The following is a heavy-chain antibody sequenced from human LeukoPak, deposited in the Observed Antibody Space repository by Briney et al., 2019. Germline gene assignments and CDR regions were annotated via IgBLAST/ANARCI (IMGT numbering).Heavy chain of an antibody. CDR2: ISGSGGST. Sequence: GGSLRLSCAASGFTFSSYAMSWVRQAPGKGLEWVSAISGSGGSTYYADSVKGRFTISRDNSKNTLYLQMNSLRAEDTAVYYCAKSALPSSDSSGYYQWDFDYWGQGTLVTVSS. CDR1: GFTFSSYA. D-gene: IGHD3-22*01. CDR3: AKSALPSSDSSGYYQWDFDY. V-gene: IGHV3-23*01. J-gene: IGHJ4*02.